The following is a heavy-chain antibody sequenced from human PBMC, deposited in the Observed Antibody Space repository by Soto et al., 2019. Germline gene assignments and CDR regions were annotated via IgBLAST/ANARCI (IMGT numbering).Heavy chain of an antibody. CDR1: GFSCSRVS. J-gene: IGHJ4*02. V-gene: IGHV3-21*01. CDR3: ARVAY. CDR2: ISSGSPYT. Sequence: GVSLRLSCEASGFSCSRVSMNWVRQAPGKGLEWVASISSGSPYTWYADSVKGRFIISRDNAQNSLFLQMNTLRPEDTAMYYCARVAYWGPGTQVTVSS.